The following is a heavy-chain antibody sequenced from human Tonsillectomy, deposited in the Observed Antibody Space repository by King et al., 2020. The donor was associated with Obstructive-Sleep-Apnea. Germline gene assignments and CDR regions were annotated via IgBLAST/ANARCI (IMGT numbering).Heavy chain of an antibody. D-gene: IGHD3-10*01. CDR2: IRYDVNNK. J-gene: IGHJ4*02. V-gene: IGHV3-30*02. Sequence: VQLVESGGGVVQPGRSLRVSCAASGFTFSSYGMHWVRQAPGKGLEWVAFIRYDVNNKYYADSVKGRFTISRDNSKNTLYLQMNSLRAEDKAVYYCAKDLPYYFGSGTFSWGQGTLVTVSS. CDR1: GFTFSSYG. CDR3: AKDLPYYFGSGTFS.